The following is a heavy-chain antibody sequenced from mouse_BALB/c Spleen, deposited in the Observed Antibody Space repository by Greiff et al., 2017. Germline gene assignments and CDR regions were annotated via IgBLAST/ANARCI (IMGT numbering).Heavy chain of an antibody. D-gene: IGHD1-1*01. CDR1: GYTFTDYV. V-gene: IGHV1-77*01. CDR3: ARRLNYYGSSYEGPFDY. J-gene: IGHJ2*01. Sequence: QVQLKQSGPELVKPGASVKMSCKASGYTFTDYVISWVKQRTGQGLEWIGEIYPGSGSTYYNEKFKGKATLTADKSSNTAYMQLSSLTSEDSAVYFCARRLNYYGSSYEGPFDYWGQGTTLTVSS. CDR2: IYPGSGST.